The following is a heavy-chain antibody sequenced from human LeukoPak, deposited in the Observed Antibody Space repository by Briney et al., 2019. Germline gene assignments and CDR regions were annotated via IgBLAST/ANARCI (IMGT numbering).Heavy chain of an antibody. Sequence: SETLSLTCTVSGGSVSSGSYYWSWIRQPPGKALEWIGYIYYSGSTYYNPSLKSRVTISVDTSKNQFSLKLSSVTAADTAVYYCARYYYDSSGYYPNPYYFDYWGQGTLVTVSS. CDR3: ARYYYDSSGYYPNPYYFDY. J-gene: IGHJ4*02. V-gene: IGHV4-30-4*08. CDR1: GGSVSSGSYY. CDR2: IYYSGST. D-gene: IGHD3-22*01.